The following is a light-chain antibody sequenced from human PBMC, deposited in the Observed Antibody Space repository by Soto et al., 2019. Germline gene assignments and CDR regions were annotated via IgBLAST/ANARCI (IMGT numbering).Light chain of an antibody. V-gene: IGKV3-15*01. J-gene: IGKJ2*01. CDR1: QGVTTK. CDR3: QQYNNWPPYT. Sequence: EIVMTQSPAIMSVSPGERATLSCRASQGVTTKLAWYQQKPGQVPRLIIFDASTRATGIPARFSGSGSGTEFTLTISSLQSEDFAIYYCQQYNNWPPYTFGQGTKLEIK. CDR2: DAS.